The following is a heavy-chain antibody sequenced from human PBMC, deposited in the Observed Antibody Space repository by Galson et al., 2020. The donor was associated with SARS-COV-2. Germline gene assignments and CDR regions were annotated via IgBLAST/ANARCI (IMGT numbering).Heavy chain of an antibody. V-gene: IGHV4-38-2*02. CDR1: GYSIGSGYY. J-gene: IGHJ6*02. D-gene: IGHD3-10*01. Sequence: SETLSLTCTVSGYSIGSGYYWGWSRPTPGKGQEWSGGVYHTGTSYYNPSLGSRATISLASPNDQVSLRLTSVTAAATAVYFCARHVWMIRGPGRYYLDVWGHGTTVIVSS. CDR3: ARHVWMIRGPGRYYLDV. CDR2: VYHTGTS.